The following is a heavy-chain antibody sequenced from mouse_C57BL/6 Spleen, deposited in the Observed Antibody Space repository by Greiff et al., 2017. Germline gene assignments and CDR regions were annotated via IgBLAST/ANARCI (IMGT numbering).Heavy chain of an antibody. CDR1: GYTFTSYW. D-gene: IGHD1-1*01. Sequence: QVQLQQPGAELVKPGASVKVSCKASGYTFTSYWMHWVKQRPGQGLEWIGRIHPSDSDTNYNQKFKGKATLTVAKSSSTAYMQLSSLTSEDSAVYYCAILYYYGSNPAWFAYWGQGTLVTVSA. V-gene: IGHV1-74*01. J-gene: IGHJ3*01. CDR3: AILYYYGSNPAWFAY. CDR2: IHPSDSDT.